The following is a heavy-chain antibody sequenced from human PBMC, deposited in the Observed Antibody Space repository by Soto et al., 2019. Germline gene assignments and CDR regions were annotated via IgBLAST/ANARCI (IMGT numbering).Heavy chain of an antibody. CDR3: ARDFSDILTGYYTGY. CDR2: INPNSGGT. D-gene: IGHD3-9*01. Sequence: ASVKVSCKASGYTFTGYYMHWVRQAPGQGLEWMGWINPNSGGTNYAQKLQGRVTMTTDTSTSTAYMELRSLRSDDTAVYYCARDFSDILTGYYTGYWGQGTLVTVSS. J-gene: IGHJ4*02. V-gene: IGHV1-2*02. CDR1: GYTFTGYY.